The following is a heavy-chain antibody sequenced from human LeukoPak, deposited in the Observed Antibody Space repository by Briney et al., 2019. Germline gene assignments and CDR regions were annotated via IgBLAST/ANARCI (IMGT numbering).Heavy chain of an antibody. CDR3: ARVWTVAGNRWFDP. D-gene: IGHD6-19*01. J-gene: IGHJ5*02. CDR1: GGSISSSSYY. CDR2: IFYTGST. V-gene: IGHV4-39*01. Sequence: SETLSLTCTVSGGSISSSSYYWGWIRQPPGKGLEWIGSIFYTGSTYYNPSLKSRVTISKDTAKNQFSLKLSSVTAADTAVYYCARVWTVAGNRWFDPWGQGTLVTVSS.